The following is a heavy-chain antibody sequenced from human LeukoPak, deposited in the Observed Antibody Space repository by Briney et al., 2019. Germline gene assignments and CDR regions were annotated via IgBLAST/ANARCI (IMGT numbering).Heavy chain of an antibody. CDR2: INHSGST. J-gene: IGHJ3*02. D-gene: IGHD2-15*01. CDR1: GGSFSGYY. V-gene: IGHV4-34*01. Sequence: SETLSLTCAVYGGSFSGYYWSWIRQPPGKGLEWIGEINHSGSTNYNPSLKSRVTISVDTSKNQFSLKLSSVTAADTAVYYCARDNCSGGSCYGLDAFDIWGQGTMVTVSS. CDR3: ARDNCSGGSCYGLDAFDI.